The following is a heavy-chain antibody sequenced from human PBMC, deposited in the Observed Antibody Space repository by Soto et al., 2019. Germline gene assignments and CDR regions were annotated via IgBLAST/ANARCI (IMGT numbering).Heavy chain of an antibody. V-gene: IGHV3-7*03. J-gene: IGHJ4*02. CDR3: ARYYRGSGRYFFDY. CDR1: GFTFISSF. Sequence: PVGSLRLSCVASGFTFISSFMGWIRQAPGEGLEWVANINQDGGVTYYVDSVEGRFTISRDNTKDSLYLQMNSLRGEDTAIYYCARYYRGSGRYFFDYWGQGTPVTV. D-gene: IGHD6-19*01. CDR2: INQDGGVT.